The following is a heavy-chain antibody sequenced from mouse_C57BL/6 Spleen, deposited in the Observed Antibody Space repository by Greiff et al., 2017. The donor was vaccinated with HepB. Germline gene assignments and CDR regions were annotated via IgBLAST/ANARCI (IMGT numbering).Heavy chain of an antibody. CDR1: GYTFTSYG. CDR3: AQGRGDPTGAMDY. J-gene: IGHJ4*01. CDR2: IYPRSGNT. Sequence: QVQLQQSGAELARPGASVKLSCKASGYTFTSYGISWVKQRTGQGLEWIGEIYPRSGNTYYNEKFTGKATLTADKSSSPAYMELRSLTSEDSAVYVGAQGRGDPTGAMDYWGQGTSVTVS. V-gene: IGHV1-81*01. D-gene: IGHD1-1*01.